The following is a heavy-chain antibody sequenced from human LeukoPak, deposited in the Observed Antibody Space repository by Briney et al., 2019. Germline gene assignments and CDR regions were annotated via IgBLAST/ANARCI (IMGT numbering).Heavy chain of an antibody. CDR3: ARPSGGAVAGTGYFDY. D-gene: IGHD6-19*01. V-gene: IGHV1-18*01. CDR1: GYTFTSYG. J-gene: IGHJ4*02. Sequence: GASVKVTCKASGYTFTSYGISWVRQAPGQGLEWMGWISAYNGNTNYAQKLQGRVTMTTDTSTSTAYMELRSLRSDDTAVYYCARPSGGAVAGTGYFDYWGQGTLVTVSS. CDR2: ISAYNGNT.